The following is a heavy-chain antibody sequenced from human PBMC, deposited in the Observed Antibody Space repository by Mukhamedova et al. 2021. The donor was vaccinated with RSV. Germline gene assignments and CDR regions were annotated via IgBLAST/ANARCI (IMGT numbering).Heavy chain of an antibody. V-gene: IGHV3-30*18. Sequence: VRQAPGKGLEWVAVIASGGGNDYYGDSVKGRFTISRDNSKNTLYLQMNSLRTEDTSVSYCAKASKLATIREGLDYWVQGTLVTV. CDR3: AKASKLATIREGLDY. D-gene: IGHD5-24*01. J-gene: IGHJ4*02. CDR2: IASGGGND.